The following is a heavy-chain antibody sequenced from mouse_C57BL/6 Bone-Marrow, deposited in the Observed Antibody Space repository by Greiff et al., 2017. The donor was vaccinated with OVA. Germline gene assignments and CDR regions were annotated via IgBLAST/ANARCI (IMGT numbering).Heavy chain of an antibody. J-gene: IGHJ1*03. CDR3: ARWLYGSYWYCDV. Sequence: QVQLQQSGAELAKPGASVKLSCKASGYTFTSYWMHWVKQRPGQGLEWIGYINPSSGYTKYTQKFKDKATLTADKSSSTAYMQLSSLTYEDSAVYYCARWLYGSYWYCDVWGTGTTVTVSS. V-gene: IGHV1-7*01. CDR2: INPSSGYT. CDR1: GYTFTSYW. D-gene: IGHD1-1*01.